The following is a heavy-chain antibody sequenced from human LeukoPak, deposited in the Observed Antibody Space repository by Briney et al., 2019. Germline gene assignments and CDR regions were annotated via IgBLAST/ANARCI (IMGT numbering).Heavy chain of an antibody. CDR1: GYTFTSYY. CDR2: INPSGGST. Sequence: PVASVKVSCKASGYTFTSYYMHWVRQAPGQGLEWMGIINPSGGSTSYAQKFQGRVTMTRDMSTSTDYMELSSLRSEDTAVYYCARDNSVEDTAWCCDPWGQGTLVTVSS. J-gene: IGHJ5*02. V-gene: IGHV1-46*01. CDR3: ARDNSVEDTAWCCDP. D-gene: IGHD2-8*02.